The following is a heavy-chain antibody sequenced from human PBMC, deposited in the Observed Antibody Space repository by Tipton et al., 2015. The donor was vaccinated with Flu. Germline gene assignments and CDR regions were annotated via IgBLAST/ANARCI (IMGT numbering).Heavy chain of an antibody. CDR2: IYYSGST. CDR3: ARAGTLMITFGGVIAALAFDI. D-gene: IGHD3-16*02. J-gene: IGHJ3*02. V-gene: IGHV4-31*03. Sequence: TLSLTCTVSGGSTSSGGYYWSWIRQHPGKGLEWIGYIYYSGSTYYNPSLKSRVTISVDTSKNQFSLKLSSVTAADTAVYYCARAGTLMITFGGVIAALAFDIWGQGTMVTVSS. CDR1: GGSTSSGGYY.